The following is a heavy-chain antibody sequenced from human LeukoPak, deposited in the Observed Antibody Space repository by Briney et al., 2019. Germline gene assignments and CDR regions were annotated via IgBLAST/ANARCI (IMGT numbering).Heavy chain of an antibody. V-gene: IGHV3-23*01. CDR2: IYGNAGRT. J-gene: IGHJ4*02. CDR3: ANSRGYGSGNL. Sequence: WGSLRLSCAASGFTFSSHAMNWVRQAPGKGLEWVSGIYGNAGRTFYADSVKGRFTMSRDNSKNIVYLRMNSLRAEDTAVYFCANSRGYGSGNLWGQGTLVTVSS. CDR1: GFTFSSHA. D-gene: IGHD3-10*01.